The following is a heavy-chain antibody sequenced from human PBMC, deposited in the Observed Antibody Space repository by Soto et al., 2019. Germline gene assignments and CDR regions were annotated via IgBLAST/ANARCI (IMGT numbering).Heavy chain of an antibody. CDR1: GGSISSGGYY. D-gene: IGHD2-21*01. CDR2: IYYSGST. CDR3: ARAGMVVKRVNWFDP. J-gene: IGHJ5*02. Sequence: QVQLQESGPGLVKPSQTLSLTCTVSGGSISSGGYYWSWIRQHPGKGLEWIGYIYYSGSTYYNPSLKSRVTLSVDTSKNQFSLKLSSVTAADTAVYYCARAGMVVKRVNWFDPWGQGTLVTVSS. V-gene: IGHV4-31*03.